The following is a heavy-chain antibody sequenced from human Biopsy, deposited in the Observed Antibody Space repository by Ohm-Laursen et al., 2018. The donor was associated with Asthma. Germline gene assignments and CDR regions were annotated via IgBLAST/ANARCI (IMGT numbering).Heavy chain of an antibody. D-gene: IGHD6-19*01. CDR2: IMTVFGTT. Sequence: SSVKVSCKTSGDTFRTSAFSWVRQAPGQGLEWLGGIMTVFGTTNYAPKFQGRVTITADESTSTAYMEVTSLRSEDTAIYYCARCQVGYSSGWSLLLKKIYYSGMDVWGQGTAVTVSS. J-gene: IGHJ6*02. CDR3: ARCQVGYSSGWSLLLKKIYYSGMDV. CDR1: GDTFRTSA. V-gene: IGHV1-69*01.